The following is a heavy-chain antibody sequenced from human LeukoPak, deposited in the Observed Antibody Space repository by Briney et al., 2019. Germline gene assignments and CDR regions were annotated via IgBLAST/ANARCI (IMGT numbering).Heavy chain of an antibody. D-gene: IGHD6-13*01. CDR1: GFTFSSYA. V-gene: IGHV3-23*01. J-gene: IGHJ6*04. CDR3: ASAADYYYYGMDV. CDR2: ISGSGGST. Sequence: GGSLRLSCAASGFTFSSYAMGWVRQAPGKGLEWVSAISGSGGSTYYADSVKGRFTISRDNSKNTLYLQMNSLRAEDTAVYYCASAADYYYYGMDVWGKGTTVTVSS.